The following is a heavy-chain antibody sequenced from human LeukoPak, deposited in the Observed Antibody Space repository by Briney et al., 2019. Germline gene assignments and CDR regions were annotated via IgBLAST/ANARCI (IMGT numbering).Heavy chain of an antibody. J-gene: IGHJ4*02. Sequence: SETLSLTCTVSSGSINSYYWTWIRQPPGKGLEWIVNTFYSGSTNYNPSLMSRVSISVDTSTNQVSLNLNSVTAADTAVYYCATVAVVRGVTFFDYWGQGTLVTVSS. CDR1: SGSINSYY. V-gene: IGHV4-59*12. CDR2: TFYSGST. D-gene: IGHD3-10*01. CDR3: ATVAVVRGVTFFDY.